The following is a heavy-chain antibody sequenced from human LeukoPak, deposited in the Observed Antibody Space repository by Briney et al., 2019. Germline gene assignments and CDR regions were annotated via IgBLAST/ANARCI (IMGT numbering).Heavy chain of an antibody. Sequence: ASVKVSCKASGYTFTNYGITWVRQAPGQGLEWMGWISPYNGNTNYAQKLQGRVTMTTDTSTSTVYMELRSLRSDDTALYYCATEGGWQPTDYGDHAYWGQGTLVTVSS. V-gene: IGHV1-18*01. CDR2: ISPYNGNT. J-gene: IGHJ4*02. CDR1: GYTFTNYG. CDR3: ATEGGWQPTDYGDHAY. D-gene: IGHD4-17*01.